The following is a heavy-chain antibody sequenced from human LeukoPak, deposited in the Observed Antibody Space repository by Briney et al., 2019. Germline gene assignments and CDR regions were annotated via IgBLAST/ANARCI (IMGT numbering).Heavy chain of an antibody. Sequence: PGGSLRPSCAASGFTFSSYAMSGGRQAPGKGLEWVSAISGSGGSTYYADSVKRRFTIARDNSKNTLYLQMNSLRAEDTAVYYCAKSYGSGSPYYFDYWGQGTLVTVSS. CDR1: GFTFSSYA. D-gene: IGHD3-10*01. CDR2: ISGSGGST. V-gene: IGHV3-23*01. CDR3: AKSYGSGSPYYFDY. J-gene: IGHJ4*02.